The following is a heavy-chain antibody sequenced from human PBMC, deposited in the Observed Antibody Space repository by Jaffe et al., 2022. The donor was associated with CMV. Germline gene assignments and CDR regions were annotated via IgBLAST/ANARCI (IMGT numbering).Heavy chain of an antibody. CDR1: GYTFTSYD. J-gene: IGHJ6*02. CDR3: ARGAVGYYDFWSGYYGYYYGMDV. V-gene: IGHV1-8*01. D-gene: IGHD3-3*01. CDR2: MNPNSGNT. Sequence: QVQLVQSGAEVKKPGASVKVSCKASGYTFTSYDINWVRQATGQGLEWMGWMNPNSGNTGYAQKFQGRVTMTRNTSISTAYMELSSLRSEDTAVYYCARGAVGYYDFWSGYYGYYYGMDVWGQGTTVTVSS.